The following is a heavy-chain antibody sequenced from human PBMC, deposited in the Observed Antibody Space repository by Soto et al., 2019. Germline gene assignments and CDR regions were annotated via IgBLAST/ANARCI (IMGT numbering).Heavy chain of an antibody. V-gene: IGHV4-4*02. J-gene: IGHJ6*02. CDR3: ARDRGSEVYYYYGMDV. D-gene: IGHD3-10*01. Sequence: SETLSLTCAVSGGTISSSNWWSWVRKPPGKGLEWIGEIYHSGSTNYNPSLKSRVTISVDKSKNQFSLKLSSVTAADTAVYYCARDRGSEVYYYYGMDVWGQGTTVTVSS. CDR1: GGTISSSNW. CDR2: IYHSGST.